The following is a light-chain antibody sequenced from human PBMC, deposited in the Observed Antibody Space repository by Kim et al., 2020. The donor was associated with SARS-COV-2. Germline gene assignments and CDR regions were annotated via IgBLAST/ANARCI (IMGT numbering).Light chain of an antibody. Sequence: PGERATLSCRASQSVSSSYLAWYQQKPGQAPRLLIYGASSRATGIPDRFSGTGSGTDFTLTISRLEPEDFAVYYCQQYGSSPPLTFGGGTKVDIK. CDR3: QQYGSSPPLT. CDR1: QSVSSSY. J-gene: IGKJ4*01. V-gene: IGKV3-20*01. CDR2: GAS.